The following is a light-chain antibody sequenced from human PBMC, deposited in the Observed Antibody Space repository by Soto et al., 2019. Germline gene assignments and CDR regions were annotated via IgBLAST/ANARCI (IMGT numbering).Light chain of an antibody. J-gene: IGKJ1*01. V-gene: IGKV3-20*01. CDR1: QNVSRSY. CDR3: QQYVISPWT. Sequence: EIVLTQSPGTLSLSPGERATLSCRASQNVSRSYLAWYQQKPGQAPRLLIYGASSRATGFPDRFSGSGSGTDFTLTISRLEPADFAVYYCQQYVISPWTFGQGTKVEIK. CDR2: GAS.